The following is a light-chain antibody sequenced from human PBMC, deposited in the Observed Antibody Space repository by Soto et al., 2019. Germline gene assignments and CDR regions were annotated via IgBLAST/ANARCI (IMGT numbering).Light chain of an antibody. Sequence: EIVLAQSPDTLSLSPGERATLSCRTSQSMSTNYLAWYQQKNGQPPRLLIYGASIRATGIPDRFSGSGSGTDFTLTISRLEPEDCAVYYCHQYDSSPLTFGGGAKVEIK. V-gene: IGKV3-20*01. CDR2: GAS. CDR1: QSMSTNY. CDR3: HQYDSSPLT. J-gene: IGKJ4*01.